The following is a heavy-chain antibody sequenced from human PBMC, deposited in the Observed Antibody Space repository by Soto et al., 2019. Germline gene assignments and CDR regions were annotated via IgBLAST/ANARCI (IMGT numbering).Heavy chain of an antibody. J-gene: IGHJ6*03. CDR1: GGSISSDY. Sequence: SETLSLTCTVSGGSISSDYWNWIRQPPGKGLEWIGYIYYSGSTKYNPSLKSRGTISVDTSKNQFSLKLSSVTAADTAVYYCARGWSNSRGWYDRGTLSHMDVWGKGTTVTVSS. V-gene: IGHV4-59*01. CDR2: IYYSGST. CDR3: ARGWSNSRGWYDRGTLSHMDV. D-gene: IGHD6-19*01.